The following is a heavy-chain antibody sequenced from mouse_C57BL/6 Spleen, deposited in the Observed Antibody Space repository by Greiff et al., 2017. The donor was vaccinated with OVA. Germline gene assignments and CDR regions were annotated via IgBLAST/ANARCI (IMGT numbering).Heavy chain of an antibody. V-gene: IGHV8-8*01. CDR3: ARMYYGSSNYWYFDV. D-gene: IGHD1-1*01. CDR1: GFSLSTFGMG. Sequence: QVTLKESGPGILQPSQTLSLTCSFSGFSLSTFGMGVGWIRQPSGKGLEWLAHIWWDDAKYYNPALKSRLTISKDTSKNQVFLKIANVDTAGTATYYCARMYYGSSNYWYFDVWGTGTTVTVSS. J-gene: IGHJ1*03. CDR2: IWWDDAK.